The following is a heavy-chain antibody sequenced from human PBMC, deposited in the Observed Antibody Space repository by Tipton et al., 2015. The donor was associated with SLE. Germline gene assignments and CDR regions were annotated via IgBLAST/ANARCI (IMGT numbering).Heavy chain of an antibody. CDR1: GGSISTSYH. D-gene: IGHD6-19*01. CDR3: ARGPTPPFGSGWYSFDY. J-gene: IGHJ4*02. Sequence: TLSLTCTVSGGSISTSYHWGWIRQPPGKGLEWIGCIFYSGTTYYNPSLKSRVTISVDTSKNQYSLTMTSLTAADTAVYYCARGPTPPFGSGWYSFDYWGQGTLVTVSS. V-gene: IGHV4-39*01. CDR2: IFYSGTT.